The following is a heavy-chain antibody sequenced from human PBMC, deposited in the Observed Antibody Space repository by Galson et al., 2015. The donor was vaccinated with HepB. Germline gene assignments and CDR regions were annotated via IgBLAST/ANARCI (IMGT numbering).Heavy chain of an antibody. Sequence: SLRLSCAASGFTFTSYAMSWVRQAPGKGLEWVSGISSSGGRTYKADSVKGRLTISRDNSRNTLYLQMNSLTAEDTAVYYCAKAHNYDFWSGLLDYWGQGTLVTVSS. J-gene: IGHJ4*02. CDR3: AKAHNYDFWSGLLDY. CDR1: GFTFTSYA. CDR2: ISSSGGRT. V-gene: IGHV3-23*01. D-gene: IGHD3-3*01.